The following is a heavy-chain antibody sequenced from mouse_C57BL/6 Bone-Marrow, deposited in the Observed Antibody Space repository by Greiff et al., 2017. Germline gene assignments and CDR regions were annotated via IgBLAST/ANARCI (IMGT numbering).Heavy chain of an antibody. CDR2: ISGGGGNT. V-gene: IGHV5-9*01. CDR3: ARQPPTGGYFDV. CDR1: GFTFSSYT. J-gene: IGHJ1*03. Sequence: EVKLVESGGGLVKPGGSLKLSCAASGFTFSSYTMSWVRQTPEKRLEWVATISGGGGNTYYPDSVKGRFTISRDNAKNTLYLQMSSLRSEDTALYYCARQPPTGGYFDVWGTGTTVTVSS. D-gene: IGHD4-1*02.